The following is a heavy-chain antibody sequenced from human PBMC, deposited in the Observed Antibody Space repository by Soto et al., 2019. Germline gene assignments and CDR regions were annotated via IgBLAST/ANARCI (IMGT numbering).Heavy chain of an antibody. CDR3: AREEHSGSYFHRGPANSWFDP. CDR2: ISAYNGNT. D-gene: IGHD1-26*01. Sequence: ASVKVSCKVSGYTFTSYGISWVRQAPGQGLEWMGWISAYNGNTNYAQKLQGRVTMTTDTSTSTAYMELRSLRSDDTAVYYCAREEHSGSYFHRGPANSWFDPWGQGTLVTVSS. J-gene: IGHJ5*02. V-gene: IGHV1-18*01. CDR1: GYTFTSYG.